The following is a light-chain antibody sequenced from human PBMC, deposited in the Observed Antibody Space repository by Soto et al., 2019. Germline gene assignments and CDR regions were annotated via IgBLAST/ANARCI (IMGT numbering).Light chain of an antibody. CDR1: QSISSY. V-gene: IGKV1-39*01. CDR3: KQTATFPRT. J-gene: IGKJ1*01. CDR2: AAS. Sequence: DIQMTQSPSSLSASVGDRVTITCRASQSISSYLNWYQHKPGKAPKLLIYAASSLQTGVPSRFSGGRSGTDFALTISSLQREDFATYYCKQTATFPRTFGQGTKVDIK.